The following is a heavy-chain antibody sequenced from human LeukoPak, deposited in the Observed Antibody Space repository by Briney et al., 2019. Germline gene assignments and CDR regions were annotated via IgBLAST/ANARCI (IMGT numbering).Heavy chain of an antibody. V-gene: IGHV4-34*01. CDR3: ARRWNYGRNYYIDV. J-gene: IGHJ6*03. D-gene: IGHD1-7*01. CDR1: GGSFSHYY. CDR2: INDSGTI. Sequence: PSETLSLTCAVYGGSFSHYYWSWIGQSPGMGLEWIGEINDSGTINYNPSLMSRVTISVDKSKNQFSLKLSSATAADTAVYYCARRWNYGRNYYIDVWGKGATVSVSS.